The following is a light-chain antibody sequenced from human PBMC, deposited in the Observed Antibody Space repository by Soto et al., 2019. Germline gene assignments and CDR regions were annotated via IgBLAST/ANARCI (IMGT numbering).Light chain of an antibody. CDR3: QQRARWPMP. CDR1: QSVSSY. CDR2: DTF. Sequence: EVVLTQSPATLSVSPGESVTLSCRASQSVSSYVAWYQHKPGQAPRPLIYDTFLRANGVPDRFSGGGSGTDFTLTISSLEPEGFAVCYCQQRARWPMPFGQGTRLELK. V-gene: IGKV3-11*01. J-gene: IGKJ5*01.